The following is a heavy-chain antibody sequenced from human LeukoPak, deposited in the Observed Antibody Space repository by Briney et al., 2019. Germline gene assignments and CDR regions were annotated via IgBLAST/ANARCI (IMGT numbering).Heavy chain of an antibody. CDR1: GFTFSSYS. J-gene: IGHJ4*02. D-gene: IGHD3-10*01. V-gene: IGHV3-21*01. Sequence: SGGSLRLSCAASGFTFSSYSMNWVRQAPGKGLEWVSSISSSSTYIFYADSVKGRFTISRDNAKNSLYLQMNSLRAEDTAVYYCARDRGGTMVRGGFTDYWGQGTLVTVSS. CDR2: ISSSSTYI. CDR3: ARDRGGTMVRGGFTDY.